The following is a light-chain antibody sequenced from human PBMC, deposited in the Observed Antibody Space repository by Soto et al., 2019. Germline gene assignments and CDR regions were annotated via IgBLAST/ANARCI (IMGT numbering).Light chain of an antibody. V-gene: IGKV1-5*01. Sequence: DIQMTQSPSTVSAYLGDSVTITCRASQSITTCLAWYQQRPGKAPKLLIYDVSSLQSGVPSRFSGSGSGTEFSLTISSLQLDDFANYYCQHYKMYYPWTFGQGTKVDI. CDR1: QSITTC. CDR2: DVS. J-gene: IGKJ1*01. CDR3: QHYKMYYPWT.